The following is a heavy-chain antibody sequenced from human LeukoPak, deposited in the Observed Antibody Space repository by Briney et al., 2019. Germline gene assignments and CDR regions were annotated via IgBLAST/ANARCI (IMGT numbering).Heavy chain of an antibody. CDR1: GYSFTSYD. CDR3: ARHFNAGSYDW. Sequence: ASVKVSCKASGYSFTSYDINWVRQATGQGLEWMGWMNPNSGNTGYAQNFQGRVTMTTDTSTSTAYMELKSLRSDDTAVYYCARHFNAGSYDWWGQGTLVTVSS. D-gene: IGHD1-26*01. CDR2: MNPNSGNT. J-gene: IGHJ4*02. V-gene: IGHV1-8*01.